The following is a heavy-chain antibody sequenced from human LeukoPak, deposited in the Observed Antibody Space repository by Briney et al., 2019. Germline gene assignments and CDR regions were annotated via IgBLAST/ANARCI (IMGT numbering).Heavy chain of an antibody. CDR2: IWYDGSNK. V-gene: IGHV3-33*01. Sequence: GRSLRLSCAASGFTFSSYGMHWVRQAPGKGLEWVAVIWYDGSNKYYADSVKGRFTISRDNSKNTLYLQMNSLRAEDTAVYYRARGVLYYDSSGYHDYWGQGTLVTVSS. D-gene: IGHD3-22*01. CDR3: ARGVLYYDSSGYHDY. CDR1: GFTFSSYG. J-gene: IGHJ4*02.